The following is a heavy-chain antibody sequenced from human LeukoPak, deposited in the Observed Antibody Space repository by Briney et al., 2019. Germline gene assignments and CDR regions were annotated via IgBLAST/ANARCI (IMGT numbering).Heavy chain of an antibody. CDR2: INPNSGGT. J-gene: IGHJ4*02. CDR3: ATGIVVVPAATPSTTDY. Sequence: ASVKVSCKASGYTFTGYYMHWVRQAPGQGLEWMGWINPNSGGTNYAQKFQGRVTMTRDTSISTAYMELSRLRSEDTAVYYCATGIVVVPAATPSTTDYWGQGTLVTVSS. V-gene: IGHV1-2*02. D-gene: IGHD2-2*01. CDR1: GYTFTGYY.